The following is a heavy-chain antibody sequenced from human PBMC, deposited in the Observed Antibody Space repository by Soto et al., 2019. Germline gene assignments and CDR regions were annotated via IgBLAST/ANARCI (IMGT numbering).Heavy chain of an antibody. CDR3: ARDGQWPDAFDI. D-gene: IGHD6-19*01. Sequence: PSETLSLTCTVSGDSVSRSHWSWIRQPPGKGLEWIGFVYRTVRTNYNPSLESRLTISADTSKNQFSLKLTSVTAADTAVYYCARDGQWPDAFDIWGQGTMVTVSS. J-gene: IGHJ3*02. CDR2: VYRTVRT. CDR1: GDSVSRSH. V-gene: IGHV4-59*02.